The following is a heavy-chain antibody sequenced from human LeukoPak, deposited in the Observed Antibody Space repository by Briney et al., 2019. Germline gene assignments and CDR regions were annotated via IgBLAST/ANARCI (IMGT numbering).Heavy chain of an antibody. V-gene: IGHV3-23*01. J-gene: IGHJ4*02. CDR2: VSGSGGST. D-gene: IGHD3-22*01. CDR3: AKSSYYDSSGYYREYYFDY. CDR1: GFTFGSYA. Sequence: GGSLRLSCAASGFTFGSYAMSWVRQAPGKGLEWVSSVSGSGGSTYYADSVKGRFTISRDNSKSTLFLQMNSLRAEDTAVYYCAKSSYYDSSGYYREYYFDYWGQGTLVTVSS.